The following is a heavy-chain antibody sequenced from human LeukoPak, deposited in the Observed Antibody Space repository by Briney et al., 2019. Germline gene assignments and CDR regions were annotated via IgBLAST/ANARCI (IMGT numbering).Heavy chain of an antibody. CDR3: ARDRVDYGDYETVALNWFDP. Sequence: SETLSLTCAVSGGSIGTYYWNWIRQPPGKGLEWIGFIFYTGSTTYNPSLKSRVTMSVDTSKNQFSRKVSSVTAADTAVYYCARDRVDYGDYETVALNWFDPWGQGTLVTVSS. D-gene: IGHD4-17*01. CDR1: GGSIGTYY. CDR2: IFYTGST. V-gene: IGHV4-59*12. J-gene: IGHJ5*02.